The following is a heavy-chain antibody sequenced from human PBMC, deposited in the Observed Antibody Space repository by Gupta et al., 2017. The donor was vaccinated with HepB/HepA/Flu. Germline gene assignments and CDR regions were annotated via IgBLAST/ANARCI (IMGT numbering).Heavy chain of an antibody. CDR3: ARGNYYDSSGYPGADYYYYGMDV. D-gene: IGHD3-22*01. Sequence: QVQLVESGGGVVQPGRSLRLSCAASGFTFSSYGMPWVRQAPGKGLEWVAVIWYDGSNKYYADSVKGRFTISRDNSKNTLYLQMNSLRAEDTAVYYCARGNYYDSSGYPGADYYYYGMDVWGQGTTVTVSS. J-gene: IGHJ6*02. CDR2: IWYDGSNK. V-gene: IGHV3-33*01. CDR1: GFTFSSYG.